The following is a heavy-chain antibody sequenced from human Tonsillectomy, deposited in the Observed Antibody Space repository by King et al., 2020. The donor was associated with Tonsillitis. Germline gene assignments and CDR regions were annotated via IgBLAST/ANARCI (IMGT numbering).Heavy chain of an antibody. CDR3: AKGESSAMVGSYYYYMDV. J-gene: IGHJ6*03. V-gene: IGHV3-23*04. D-gene: IGHD5-18*01. Sequence: VQLVESGGGLVQPGGSLRLSCAASGFTFSSYAMSWVRQAPGKGLEWGSAISGSGGSTYYADSGKGRFTISRDNSKNTLYLQMNSLRAEDTAVYYGAKGESSAMVGSYYYYMDVWGKGTTVTVSS. CDR2: ISGSGGST. CDR1: GFTFSSYA.